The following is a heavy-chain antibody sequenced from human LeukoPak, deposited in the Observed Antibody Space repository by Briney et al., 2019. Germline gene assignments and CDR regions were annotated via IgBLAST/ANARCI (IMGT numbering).Heavy chain of an antibody. CDR3: ARLLTYGSGSYYNVGNYYFDH. D-gene: IGHD3-10*01. V-gene: IGHV3-9*01. CDR1: GFTFDDYA. Sequence: PGGSLRLSCAASGFTFDDYAMHWVRQAPGKGLEWVSGISWNSGSIGYADSVKGRFTISRDNAKNSLYLQMNSLRAEDTALYYCARLLTYGSGSYYNVGNYYFDHWGQGTLVTVSS. CDR2: ISWNSGSI. J-gene: IGHJ4*02.